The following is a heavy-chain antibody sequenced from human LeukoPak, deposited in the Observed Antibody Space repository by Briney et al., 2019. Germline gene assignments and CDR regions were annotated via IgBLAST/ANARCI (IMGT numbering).Heavy chain of an antibody. J-gene: IGHJ4*02. V-gene: IGHV4-59*01. CDR3: ARAYYGGNPDY. Sequence: SETLSLTCTVSGGSISSYYWSWIRQPPGKGLEWIGYIYYSGSTNYNPSLKSRVTISVDTSKNQFSLKLSSVTAADTAAYYCARAYYGGNPDYWGQGTLVTVSS. CDR2: IYYSGST. D-gene: IGHD4-23*01. CDR1: GGSISSYY.